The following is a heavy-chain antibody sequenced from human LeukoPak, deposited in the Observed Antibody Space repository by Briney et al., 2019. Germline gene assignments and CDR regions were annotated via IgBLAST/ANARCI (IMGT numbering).Heavy chain of an antibody. D-gene: IGHD3-10*01. Sequence: PGGSLRLSCAASGLTFSSYSMNWVRQAPGKGLEWVSSISSSSSYIYYADSVKGRFTISRDNAKNSLYLQMNSLRAEDTAVYYCARVVYNYYYMDVWGKGTTVTVSS. J-gene: IGHJ6*03. CDR1: GLTFSSYS. CDR2: ISSSSSYI. V-gene: IGHV3-21*01. CDR3: ARVVYNYYYMDV.